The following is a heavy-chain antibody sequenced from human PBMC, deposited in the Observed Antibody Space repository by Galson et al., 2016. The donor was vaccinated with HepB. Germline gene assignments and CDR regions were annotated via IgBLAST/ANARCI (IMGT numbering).Heavy chain of an antibody. CDR2: INQGGSEE. CDR3: VKDRGPYYDKREFDC. Sequence: SLRLSCAASGFTFGSYAMTWVRQAPGKGLEWVANINQGGSEENYVDSMKGRFTISRDNAKNSLFLQINSLRAEDAAVYYCVKDRGPYYDKREFDCWGQGTLVTVSS. J-gene: IGHJ4*02. CDR1: GFTFGSYA. V-gene: IGHV3-7*05. D-gene: IGHD3-22*01.